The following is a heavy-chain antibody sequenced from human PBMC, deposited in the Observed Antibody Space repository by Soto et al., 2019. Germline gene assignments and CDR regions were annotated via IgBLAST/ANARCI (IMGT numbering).Heavy chain of an antibody. Sequence: ASVRVSCKASGYTFTRYGIRWVRQAPGQGLEWMGWISAYNGNTNYAQKLQGRVTMTTDTSTSTAYMELRSLRSDDTAVYYCARVDPRGSGFDPWDQATLVTVSS. CDR1: GYTFTRYG. CDR3: ARVDPRGSGFDP. V-gene: IGHV1-18*01. J-gene: IGHJ5*02. D-gene: IGHD3-10*01. CDR2: ISAYNGNT.